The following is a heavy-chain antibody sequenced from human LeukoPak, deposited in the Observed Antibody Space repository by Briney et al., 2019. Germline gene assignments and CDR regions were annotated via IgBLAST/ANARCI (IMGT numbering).Heavy chain of an antibody. J-gene: IGHJ4*02. V-gene: IGHV1-69*06. CDR3: ARGGITSPLGYSYGLFDY. CDR1: GGTFSSYA. Sequence: GASVKVSCKASGGTFSSYAISWVRQAPGQGLEWMGGIIPIFGTANYAQKFQGRVTITADKSTSTAYMELSSLRSEDTAVYYCARGGITSPLGYSYGLFDYWGQGTLVTVSS. CDR2: IIPIFGTA. D-gene: IGHD5-18*01.